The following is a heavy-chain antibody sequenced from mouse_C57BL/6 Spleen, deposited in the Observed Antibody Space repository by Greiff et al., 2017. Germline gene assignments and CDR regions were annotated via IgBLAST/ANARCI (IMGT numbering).Heavy chain of an antibody. V-gene: IGHV2-5*01. CDR1: GFSLTSYG. J-gene: IGHJ4*01. CDR2: IWRGGST. D-gene: IGHD1-1*01. Sequence: VQLQQSGPGLVQPSQSLSITCTVSGFSLTSYGVHWVRQSPGKGLEWLGVIWRGGSTDYNAAFMSRLSITKDNSKSPVFFKMNSLHADDTAIYYCAKNRWDYYYYVAMDYWGQGTSVTVSS. CDR3: AKNRWDYYYYVAMDY.